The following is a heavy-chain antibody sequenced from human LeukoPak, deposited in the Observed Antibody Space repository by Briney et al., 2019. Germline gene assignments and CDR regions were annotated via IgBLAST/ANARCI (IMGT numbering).Heavy chain of an antibody. CDR3: SRVGTATTLAIDY. D-gene: IGHD4-17*01. V-gene: IGHV3-49*03. Sequence: PGRSLRLSCTGSGFTFGDYVMSWFRQAPGKGLEWVGFIRRKAYGGTTEYAASVKGRFTISRDESKSIAYLQMNSLKTEDTAMYYCSRVGTATTLAIDYWGQGALVTVSS. J-gene: IGHJ4*02. CDR2: IRRKAYGGTT. CDR1: GFTFGDYV.